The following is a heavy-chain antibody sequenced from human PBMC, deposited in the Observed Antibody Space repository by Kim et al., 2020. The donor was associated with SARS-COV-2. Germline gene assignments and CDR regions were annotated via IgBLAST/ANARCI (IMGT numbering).Heavy chain of an antibody. CDR3: AKDARVTTRGSWFDP. J-gene: IGHJ5*02. CDR2: ISGSGGST. V-gene: IGHV3-23*01. CDR1: GFTFSNYA. Sequence: GGSLRLSCAASGFTFSNYAMSWVRQAPGNGLEWVSGISGSGGSTYYADSVKGRFTVSRDNFKNTLHLQMNSLRAEDTAVYYCAKDARVTTRGSWFDPWGQGTLVTVSS. D-gene: IGHD4-17*01.